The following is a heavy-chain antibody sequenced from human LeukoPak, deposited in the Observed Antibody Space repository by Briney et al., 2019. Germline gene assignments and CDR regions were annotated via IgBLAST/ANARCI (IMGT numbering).Heavy chain of an antibody. CDR3: ARWGLVPAASFDY. V-gene: IGHV4-34*01. J-gene: IGHJ4*02. CDR2: INHSGST. CDR1: GGSFSGYY. D-gene: IGHD2-2*01. Sequence: SETLSLTCAVYGGSFSGYYWSWIRQPPGKGLEWIGEINHSGSTNYNPSLKSRVTISVDTSKNQFSLKLSSVTAADTAVYYCARWGLVPAASFDYWGQGTLVTVSS.